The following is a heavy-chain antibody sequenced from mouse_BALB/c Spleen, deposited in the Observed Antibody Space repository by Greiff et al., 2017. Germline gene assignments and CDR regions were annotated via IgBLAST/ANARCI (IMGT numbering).Heavy chain of an antibody. CDR1: GYTFTDYE. V-gene: IGHV1-15*01. CDR3: TSTGTGPLDY. CDR2: IDPETGGT. J-gene: IGHJ2*01. D-gene: IGHD4-1*02. Sequence: QVQLKQSGAGLVRPGASVTLSCKASGYTFTDYEMHWVKQTPVHGLEWIGAIDPETGGTAYNQKFKGKATLTTDKSSSTAYMELRSLTAEDSAVYYCTSTGTGPLDYWGQGTTLTVSS.